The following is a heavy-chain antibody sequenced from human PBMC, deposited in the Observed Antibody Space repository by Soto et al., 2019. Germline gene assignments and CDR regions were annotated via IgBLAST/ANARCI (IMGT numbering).Heavy chain of an antibody. CDR3: TGLWFGEIYND. CDR1: GFSFKNAW. J-gene: IGHJ4*01. V-gene: IGHV3-15*07. CDR2: IKNKNDGGTT. D-gene: IGHD3-10*01. Sequence: EAELVESGGGLVKPGGSLTLSCAASGFSFKNAWMNWVRQAPGKGLEWVGRIKNKNDGGTTDYAAFVQGRFTISRDAPENTLYLHMTGLKTEDTAVYFCTGLWFGEIYNDWGKGSLVTVSS.